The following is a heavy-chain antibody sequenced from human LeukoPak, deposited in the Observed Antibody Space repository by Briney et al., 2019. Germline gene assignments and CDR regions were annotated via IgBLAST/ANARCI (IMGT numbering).Heavy chain of an antibody. CDR3: ARGPLHTLGY. CDR1: GYTFTSYA. D-gene: IGHD2-15*01. CDR2: INAGNGNT. Sequence: ASVKVSCKASGYTFTSYAMHWVRQAPGQRLECMGWINAGNGNTKYSQKFQGRVTITRGTSASTAYMELSSRRSEDTAAYYCARGPLHTLGYWGQGTLVTVSS. V-gene: IGHV1-3*01. J-gene: IGHJ4*02.